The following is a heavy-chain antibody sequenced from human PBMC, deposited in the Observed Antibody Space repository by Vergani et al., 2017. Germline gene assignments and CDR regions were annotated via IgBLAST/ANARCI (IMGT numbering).Heavy chain of an antibody. CDR2: ISSSSSYI. D-gene: IGHD6-13*01. CDR1: GFTFSSYS. V-gene: IGHV3-21*01. J-gene: IGHJ4*02. CDR3: ARDPLTYSSSWFDY. Sequence: EVQLVESGGGLVKPGGSLRLSCAASGFTFSSYSMNRVRQAPGKGLEWVSSISSSSSYIYYADSVKGRFTISRDNAKNSLYLQMNSLRAEDTAVYYCARDPLTYSSSWFDYWGQGTLVTVSS.